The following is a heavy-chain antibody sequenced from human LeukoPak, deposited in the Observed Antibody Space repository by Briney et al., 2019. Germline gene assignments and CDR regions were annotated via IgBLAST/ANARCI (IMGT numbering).Heavy chain of an antibody. D-gene: IGHD6-13*01. CDR2: ISSGSYHK. CDR1: GFTFSRFS. V-gene: IGHV3-21*06. J-gene: IGHJ3*02. CDR3: ATRLTADSYEASDI. Sequence: PGGSLRLSCAGSGFTFSRFSMIWVRQAPGKGLEWVASISSGSYHKYHADSLKGRFTISRDNDKNSLFLQMNSLRAEDTALYYCATRLTADSYEASDIWGQGTMVTVSS.